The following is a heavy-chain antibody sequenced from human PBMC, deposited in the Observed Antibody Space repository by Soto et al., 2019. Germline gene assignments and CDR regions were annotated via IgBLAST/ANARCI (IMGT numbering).Heavy chain of an antibody. Sequence: PGGSLRPSCAASGFTFSSYAMTWVRQAPGKGLEWVSAISGSGGSTYYADSVKGRFTISRDNSKNTLYLQMNSLRAEDTAMYFCARRGKKQMVGSFDFWGQGTLVTVSS. CDR1: GFTFSSYA. V-gene: IGHV3-23*01. D-gene: IGHD6-13*01. J-gene: IGHJ4*02. CDR3: ARRGKKQMVGSFDF. CDR2: ISGSGGST.